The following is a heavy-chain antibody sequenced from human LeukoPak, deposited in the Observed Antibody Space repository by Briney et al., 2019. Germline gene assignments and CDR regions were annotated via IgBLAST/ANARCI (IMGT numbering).Heavy chain of an antibody. Sequence: SETLSLTCTVSGDSINNYYWTWIRQPPGKGLEWIGYIYNSGSAIYNPSLKSRVTISVDTSKNQFSLKLSSMTAADTAVYYCARRRVLPPAYYFDYWGQGTLVTVSP. CDR2: IYNSGSA. CDR3: ARRRVLPPAYYFDY. CDR1: GDSINNYY. D-gene: IGHD2/OR15-2a*01. V-gene: IGHV4-59*01. J-gene: IGHJ4*02.